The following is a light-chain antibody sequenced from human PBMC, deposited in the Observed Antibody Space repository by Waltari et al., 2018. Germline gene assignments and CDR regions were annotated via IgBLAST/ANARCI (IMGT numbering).Light chain of an antibody. CDR2: DAS. CDR1: QDISNY. Sequence: DIQMTHSPSSLSASVGDRVTITCRASQDISNYLRWFQQKPGKTPTRLIYDASSLQSGVPSRFSGSGTGTGFTLTIRSLQPEDYATYDSQKYNSAPFSLGQGSKVEIK. J-gene: IGKJ2*03. CDR3: QKYNSAPFS. V-gene: IGKV1-17*01.